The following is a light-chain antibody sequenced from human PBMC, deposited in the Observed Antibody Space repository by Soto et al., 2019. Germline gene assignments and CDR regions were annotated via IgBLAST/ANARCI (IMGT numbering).Light chain of an antibody. CDR1: QSISSW. CDR3: QQYNSYTWT. Sequence: DIKMTQSPSHLNASVGDRVTITCRASQSISSWLAWYQQKPGKAPKLLIYDASSLESGVPSRFSGSGSGTEFTLTISSLQPDDFATYYCQQYNSYTWTFGQGTKVDI. J-gene: IGKJ1*01. V-gene: IGKV1-5*01. CDR2: DAS.